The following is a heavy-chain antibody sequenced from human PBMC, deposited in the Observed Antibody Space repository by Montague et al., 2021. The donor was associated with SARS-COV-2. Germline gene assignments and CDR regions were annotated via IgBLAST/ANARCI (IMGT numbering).Heavy chain of an antibody. CDR1: GFTFSNSA. V-gene: IGHV3-23*01. CDR2: SSGSDGGT. D-gene: IGHD3-10*01. J-gene: IGHJ6*02. CDR3: AKDSYYYGLGYGMDV. Sequence: SLRLSCAASGFTFSNSAMNWVRQAPGKGLEWVSGSSGSDGGTHYADSVKGRFTISRDNSKNVLYLQMNSLRAEGTALYYCAKDSYYYGLGYGMDVWGQGTTVTVSS.